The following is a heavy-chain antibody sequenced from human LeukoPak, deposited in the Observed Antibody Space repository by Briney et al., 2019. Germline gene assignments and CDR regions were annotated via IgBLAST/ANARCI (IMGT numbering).Heavy chain of an antibody. D-gene: IGHD2-2*01. CDR2: IYPSDSDT. Sequence: GESLKISCKASGYSFTNYWVGWVRQMTGKGLEWRGIIYPSDSDTRYRPSFQGQVTISADKSISTAYLQWSSLKASDTGMYYCARRRYCTGTSCYAGVDGFDIWGQGTVVTVSS. CDR3: ARRRYCTGTSCYAGVDGFDI. CDR1: GYSFTNYW. V-gene: IGHV5-51*01. J-gene: IGHJ3*02.